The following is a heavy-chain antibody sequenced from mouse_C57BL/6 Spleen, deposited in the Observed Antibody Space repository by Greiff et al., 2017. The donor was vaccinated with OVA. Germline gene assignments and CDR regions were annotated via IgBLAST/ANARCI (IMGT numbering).Heavy chain of an antibody. V-gene: IGHV1-78*01. CDR2: INPSDGST. CDR3: ASTGGYYPSYFDY. J-gene: IGHJ2*01. Sequence: QVQLQQSDAELVKPGASVKISCKASGYTFTDYTIHWMKQRPEQGLEWIGKINPSDGSTKYNEKFKGKATLTVDKSSSTAYMQLNSLTSEDSAVSFCASTGGYYPSYFDYWGQGTTLTVSS. D-gene: IGHD2-3*01. CDR1: GYTFTDYT.